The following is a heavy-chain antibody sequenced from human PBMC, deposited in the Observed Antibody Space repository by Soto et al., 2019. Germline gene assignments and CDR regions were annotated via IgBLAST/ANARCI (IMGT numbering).Heavy chain of an antibody. J-gene: IGHJ4*02. Sequence: SETLSLTCAVSGGSISRGGYSWSWIRQPPGKGLEWIGYIYHSGSTYYNPSLKSRVTISVDRSKNQFSLKLSSVTAADTAVYYCARGYGRNFDYWGQGTLVTVSS. D-gene: IGHD5-18*01. CDR3: ARGYGRNFDY. V-gene: IGHV4-30-2*01. CDR1: GGSISRGGYS. CDR2: IYHSGST.